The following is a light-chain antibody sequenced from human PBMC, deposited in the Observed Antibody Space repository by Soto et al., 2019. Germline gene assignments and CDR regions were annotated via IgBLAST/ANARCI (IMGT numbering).Light chain of an antibody. CDR2: GAS. J-gene: IGKJ2*01. CDR3: QQYGSSPPMYT. CDR1: QSVSSSY. Sequence: EIVLTQSPGTLSLSPGERATLSCRASQSVSSSYLAWYQQKPGQAPRLLIYGASSMATGIPDRFSGSGSGTDFTLNISRLEPEDFAVYYCQQYGSSPPMYTFGQGTKLEIK. V-gene: IGKV3-20*01.